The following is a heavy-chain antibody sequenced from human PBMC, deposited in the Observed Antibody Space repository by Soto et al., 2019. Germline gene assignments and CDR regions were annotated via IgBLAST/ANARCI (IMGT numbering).Heavy chain of an antibody. Sequence: NPSENLSLTCTVSGGSISSNYWTWIRQPPGKGLEWIGYVYNSGSTNYNPSLKSRVTISEDTSKSQFSLKVNSMTAADTAVYYCARDRRGAVHGYKHENWGQGILLTVST. V-gene: IGHV4-59*01. CDR1: GGSISSNY. CDR3: ARDRRGAVHGYKHEN. D-gene: IGHD1-1*01. CDR2: VYNSGST. J-gene: IGHJ4*02.